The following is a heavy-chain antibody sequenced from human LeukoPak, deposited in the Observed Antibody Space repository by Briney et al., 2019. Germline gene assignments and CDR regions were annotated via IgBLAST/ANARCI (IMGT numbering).Heavy chain of an antibody. CDR1: GFTLSDYY. D-gene: IGHD3-3*02. CDR3: AKEGDRISGGVFDY. J-gene: IGHJ4*02. CDR2: SSSSGSTI. Sequence: GGSLRLSCAASGFTLSDYYMSWIRQAPGKGLEWVSYSSSSGSTIYYADSVKGRFAISRDNAKNSLYLQMNSLRAEDTAVYYCAKEGDRISGGVFDYWGQGTLVTVSS. V-gene: IGHV3-11*01.